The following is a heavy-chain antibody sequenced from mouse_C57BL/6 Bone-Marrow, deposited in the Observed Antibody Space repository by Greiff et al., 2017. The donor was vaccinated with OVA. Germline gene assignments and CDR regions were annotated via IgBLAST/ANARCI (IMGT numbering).Heavy chain of an antibody. V-gene: IGHV3-6*01. CDR2: ISYDGSN. D-gene: IGHD4-1*02. J-gene: IGHJ2*01. CDR3: ARSTGRAVAY. CDR1: GYSITSGYY. Sequence: EVQLQESGPGLVKPSQSLSLTCSVTGYSITSGYYWNWIRQFPGNKLEWMGYISYDGSNNYNPSLKNRISITRDTSKNQFFLKLNSVTTEDTATYYCARSTGRAVAYWGQGTTLTVSS.